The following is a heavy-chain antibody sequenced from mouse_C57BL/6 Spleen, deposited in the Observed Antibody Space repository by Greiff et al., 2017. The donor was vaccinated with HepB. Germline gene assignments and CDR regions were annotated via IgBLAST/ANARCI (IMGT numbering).Heavy chain of an antibody. Sequence: QVQLKQSGAELVMPGASVKLSCKASGYTFTSYWMHWVKQRPGQGLEWIGEIDPSDSYTNYNQKFKGKSTLTVDKSSSTAYMQLSSLTSEDSAVYYCARGVDYWGQGTTLTVSS. CDR3: ARGVDY. CDR2: IDPSDSYT. J-gene: IGHJ2*01. CDR1: GYTFTSYW. V-gene: IGHV1-69*01.